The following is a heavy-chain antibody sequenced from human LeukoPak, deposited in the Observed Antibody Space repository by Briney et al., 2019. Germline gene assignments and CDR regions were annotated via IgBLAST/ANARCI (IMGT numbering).Heavy chain of an antibody. D-gene: IGHD2-15*01. J-gene: IGHJ4*02. CDR1: GYTFTGYY. CDR2: INPNNGGT. CDR3: ARVGGGLVYYFDN. Sequence: ASVKVSCKASGYTFTGYYMHWVRQAPGQGLEWMGWINPNNGGTNYAQKFQGRVTMTSDTSISTAYMELSRLRSDDTAVYYCARVGGGLVYYFDNWGQGTLVTVSS. V-gene: IGHV1-2*02.